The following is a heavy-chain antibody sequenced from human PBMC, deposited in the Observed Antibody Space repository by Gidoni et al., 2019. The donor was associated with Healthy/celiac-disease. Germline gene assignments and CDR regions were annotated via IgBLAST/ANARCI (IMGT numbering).Heavy chain of an antibody. J-gene: IGHJ3*02. D-gene: IGHD3-22*01. CDR1: GFTFSSYG. CDR3: ARSGYYYDSSGYLHDAFDI. CDR2: IWYDGSNK. V-gene: IGHV3-33*01. Sequence: QVQLVESGGGVVQPGRSLRLSCAASGFTFSSYGMHWVRQAPGKGLEWVAVIWYDGSNKYYADSVKGRFTISRDNSKNTLYLQMNSLRAEDTAVYYCARSGYYYDSSGYLHDAFDIWGQGTMVTVSS.